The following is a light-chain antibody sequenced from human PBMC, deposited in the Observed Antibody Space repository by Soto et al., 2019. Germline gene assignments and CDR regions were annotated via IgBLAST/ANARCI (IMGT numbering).Light chain of an antibody. V-gene: IGKV1-39*01. CDR2: AAS. CDR1: QSISTY. J-gene: IGKJ2*01. Sequence: DIQMTQSPSSLSACVGDRVTITCRASQSISTYVNWYQQKPGKAPKVLINAASSLQSGVPSRFSGSGSGTDFTLTISSLQPEDCATYYCQQSYGTPYTFGQGAKLEI. CDR3: QQSYGTPYT.